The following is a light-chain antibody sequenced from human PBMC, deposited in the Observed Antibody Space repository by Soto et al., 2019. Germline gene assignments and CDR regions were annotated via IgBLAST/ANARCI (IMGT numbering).Light chain of an antibody. CDR3: QQSYSSPWT. CDR1: QTITNY. CDR2: AAS. V-gene: IGKV1-39*01. Sequence: DIQMTQSPSSLSASVGDRVTITCRASQTITNYLNWCQQKPGKAPKLLIYAASTLLSGVPSRFTGGGSGTDFPLTIDRLQPEDFATYFCQQSYSSPWTFGQGTKVEI. J-gene: IGKJ1*01.